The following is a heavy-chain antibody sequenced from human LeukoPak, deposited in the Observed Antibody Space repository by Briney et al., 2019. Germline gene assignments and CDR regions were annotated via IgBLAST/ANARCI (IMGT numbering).Heavy chain of an antibody. J-gene: IGHJ6*03. D-gene: IGHD6-6*01. CDR3: ARTYSSSSNYYYYMDV. V-gene: IGHV3-7*01. CDR1: GFTLSSYW. Sequence: GGSLRLSCAASGFTLSSYWMSWVRQAPGKGLEWVANIKQDGSEKYYVDSVKGRFTISRDNAKNSLYLQMNSLRAEDTAVYYCARTYSSSSNYYYYMDVWGKGTTVTVSS. CDR2: IKQDGSEK.